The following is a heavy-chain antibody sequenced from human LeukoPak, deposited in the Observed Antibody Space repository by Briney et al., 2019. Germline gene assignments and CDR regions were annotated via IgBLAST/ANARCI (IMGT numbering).Heavy chain of an antibody. V-gene: IGHV3-21*01. D-gene: IGHD6-6*01. Sequence: RGSLRLSCAASGFTFSSYSMNWVRQAPGKGPEWVSSISSSSSYIYYADSVKGRFTISRDNAKNSLYLQMNSLRAGDTAVYYCARDMGSSSSSFDYWGQGTLVTVSS. CDR2: ISSSSSYI. CDR1: GFTFSSYS. J-gene: IGHJ4*02. CDR3: ARDMGSSSSSFDY.